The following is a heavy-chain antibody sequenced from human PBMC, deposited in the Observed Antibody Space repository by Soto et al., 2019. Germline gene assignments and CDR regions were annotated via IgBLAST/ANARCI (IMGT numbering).Heavy chain of an antibody. Sequence: QVQLQESGPGLVNPSETLSLTCNVSGGSISSYYWAWMRQPPGKGLEWIGDVYHSGSTSYTPSLTSRVSMSVDTSKNQFSLRLTSVTTAATAVYYCAESLRKYCSDGSCHSGGLDPWGQGRLVIVSP. J-gene: IGHJ5*02. CDR3: AESLRKYCSDGSCHSGGLDP. CDR2: VYHSGST. V-gene: IGHV4-59*01. CDR1: GGSISSYY. D-gene: IGHD2-15*01.